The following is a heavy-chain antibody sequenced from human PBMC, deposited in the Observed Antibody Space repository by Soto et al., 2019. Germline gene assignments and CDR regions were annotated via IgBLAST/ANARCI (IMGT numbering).Heavy chain of an antibody. Sequence: PXETMSLTSAVYGGSVSGYYWSWIRQPPGKGLEWIGEINHSGSTNYNPSLKSRVTISVDTSKNQFSLKLSSVTAADTAVYYCARGPGGYYDFWSGPGRFDPWGQGTLVTVSS. J-gene: IGHJ5*02. V-gene: IGHV4-34*01. D-gene: IGHD3-3*01. CDR3: ARGPGGYYDFWSGPGRFDP. CDR1: GGSVSGYY. CDR2: INHSGST.